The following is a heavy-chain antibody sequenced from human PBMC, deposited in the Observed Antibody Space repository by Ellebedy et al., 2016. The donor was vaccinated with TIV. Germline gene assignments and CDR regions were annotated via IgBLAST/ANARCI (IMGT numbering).Heavy chain of an antibody. V-gene: IGHV3-13*01. Sequence: GESLKISCAASGFTFSSYDMHWVRQVTGKGLEWVSAIGTAGDTYYSGSVKGRFTISRENAKNSLYLQMNSLRAGDTAVYYCARASMGLDYWGQGALVTVSS. J-gene: IGHJ4*02. CDR1: GFTFSSYD. D-gene: IGHD2/OR15-2a*01. CDR3: ARASMGLDY. CDR2: IGTAGDT.